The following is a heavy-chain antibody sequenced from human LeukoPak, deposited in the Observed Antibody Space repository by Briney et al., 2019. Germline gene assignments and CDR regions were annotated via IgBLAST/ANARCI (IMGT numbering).Heavy chain of an antibody. V-gene: IGHV3-30-3*01. CDR2: ISYDGSNK. CDR3: ARVHHSSGWADY. D-gene: IGHD6-19*01. J-gene: IGHJ4*02. Sequence: PGGSLRLSCAASGFTFSGYPIHWVRQAPGKGLEWVAVISYDGSNKYYADSVKGRFTISRDNSRNTLYLQMNSLRAEDTAVYYCARVHHSSGWADYWGQGTLVTVSS. CDR1: GFTFSGYP.